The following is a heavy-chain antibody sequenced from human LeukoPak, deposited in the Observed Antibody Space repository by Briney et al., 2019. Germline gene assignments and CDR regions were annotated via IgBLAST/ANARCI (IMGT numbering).Heavy chain of an antibody. CDR1: GGSISSYY. D-gene: IGHD1-26*01. CDR2: IYTSGST. J-gene: IGHJ4*02. V-gene: IGHV4-4*07. Sequence: SETLSLTCTVSGGSISSYYWSWIRQPAGKGLEWIGRIYTSGSTYYNPSLKSRVTISVDTSKNQFSLKLSSVTAADTAVYYCARYSGSYYGYYFDYWGQGTLVTVSS. CDR3: ARYSGSYYGYYFDY.